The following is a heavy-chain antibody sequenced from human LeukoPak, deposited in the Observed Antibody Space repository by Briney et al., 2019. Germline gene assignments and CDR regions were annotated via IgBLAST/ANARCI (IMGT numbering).Heavy chain of an antibody. CDR3: AREGPGAIYCSGGSCYSAFDI. CDR2: INPNSGGT. V-gene: IGHV1-2*06. D-gene: IGHD2-15*01. Sequence: ASVKVSCKASGYTFTGYYMHWVRQAPGQGLEWMGRINPNSGGTNYAQKFQGRVTMTRVTSISTAYMELSRLRSDGTAVYYCAREGPGAIYCSGGSCYSAFDIWGQGTMVTVSS. J-gene: IGHJ3*02. CDR1: GYTFTGYY.